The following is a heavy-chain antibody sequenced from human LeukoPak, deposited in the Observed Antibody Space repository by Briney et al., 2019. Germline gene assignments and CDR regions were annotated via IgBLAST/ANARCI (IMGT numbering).Heavy chain of an antibody. CDR1: GGSISSYY. D-gene: IGHD3-16*02. V-gene: IGHV4-59*12. Sequence: SQTLSLTCTVSGGSISSYYWSWIRQPPGKGLEWIAYIYYSGSTDYNPSLKSRVTISVDRSKNQFSLKLSSVTAADTAVYYCARGGIVLLYPLWGQGTLVTVSS. CDR2: IYYSGST. J-gene: IGHJ4*02. CDR3: ARGGIVLLYPL.